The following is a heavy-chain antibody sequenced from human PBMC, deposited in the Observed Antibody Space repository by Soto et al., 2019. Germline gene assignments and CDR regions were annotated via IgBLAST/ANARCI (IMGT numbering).Heavy chain of an antibody. J-gene: IGHJ4*02. CDR2: IYPGDSET. D-gene: IGHD5-12*01. V-gene: IGHV5-51*01. CDR1: GYSFTNYW. CDR3: GRPVVRGYSAYDHPFDY. Sequence: GESLKISCKASGYSFTNYWIGWVRQTPGKGLEWMGIIYPGDSETKYSPAFQAQGTISVDKSISTAYLQWSSLKASDTAIYYCGRPVVRGYSAYDHPFDYWGQGTLVTVSA.